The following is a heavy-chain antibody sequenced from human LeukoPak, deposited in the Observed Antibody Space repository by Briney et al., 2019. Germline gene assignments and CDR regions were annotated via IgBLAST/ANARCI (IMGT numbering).Heavy chain of an antibody. V-gene: IGHV3-21*01. CDR3: ARNEGQWPHEFDP. CDR1: GFTFSSYS. Sequence: GGSLRFSCAASGFTFSSYSMSWVRQAPGKGLEWVSSISSSSSYIYYADSVKGRFTISRDNAKNSLYLQMNSLRAEDTAVYYCARNEGQWPHEFDPWGQGTLVTVSS. CDR2: ISSSSSYI. D-gene: IGHD6-19*01. J-gene: IGHJ5*02.